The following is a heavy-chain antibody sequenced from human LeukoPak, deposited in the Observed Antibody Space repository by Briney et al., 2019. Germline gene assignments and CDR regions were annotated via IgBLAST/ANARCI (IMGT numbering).Heavy chain of an antibody. Sequence: PGGPLRLSCAASGFTFSSYAISWVRQAPGKGPEWVSITYGGGSTFFADSVKGRFTTSRDNSKNTVYLQMNTLRAEDTAVYYCARTSDYRFEYWGQGTLVTVSS. CDR1: GFTFSSYA. J-gene: IGHJ4*02. V-gene: IGHV3-53*01. D-gene: IGHD3-9*01. CDR3: ARTSDYRFEY. CDR2: TYGGGST.